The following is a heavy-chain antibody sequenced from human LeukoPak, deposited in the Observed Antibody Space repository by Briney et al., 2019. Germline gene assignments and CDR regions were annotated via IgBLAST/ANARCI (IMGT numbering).Heavy chain of an antibody. CDR2: IYYSGST. CDR1: GDSTRISSYY. D-gene: IGHD3-22*01. Sequence: PSEALSLSRTVPGDSTRISSYYWGWIRQPPGKGLEWIGSIYYSGSTTYNPSLKTGVTISADTSKHQISLKLSSVTAADTAVYYCARRVEYYDSSGYPGFDYWGQETLVTVSS. J-gene: IGHJ4*02. V-gene: IGHV4-39*01. CDR3: ARRVEYYDSSGYPGFDY.